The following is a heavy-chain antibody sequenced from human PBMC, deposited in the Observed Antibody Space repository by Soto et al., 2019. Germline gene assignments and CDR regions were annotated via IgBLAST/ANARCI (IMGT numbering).Heavy chain of an antibody. V-gene: IGHV4-31*03. CDR1: GGSISSGGYY. Sequence: SETLSLTCTVSGGSISSGGYYWSWIRQHPGKGLEWIGYIYYSGSTYYNPSLKSRVTISVDTSKNQFSLKLSSVTAADTAVYSCAIVRFPPGAGDTNWFDPWGPGTLVTVSS. CDR2: IYYSGST. J-gene: IGHJ5*02. D-gene: IGHD7-27*01. CDR3: AIVRFPPGAGDTNWFDP.